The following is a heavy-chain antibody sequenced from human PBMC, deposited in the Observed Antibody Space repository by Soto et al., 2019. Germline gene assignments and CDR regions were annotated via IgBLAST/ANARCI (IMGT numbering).Heavy chain of an antibody. D-gene: IGHD5-18*01. CDR3: ARDGVDTATGYYYGMDV. J-gene: IGHJ6*02. Sequence: QVQLVQSGAEVKKPGASVKVSCKASGYTFTSYGISWVRQAPGQGLEWMGWISASNGNTNYAQKLQVRVNMTTDTSTSTAYMELRSLRSDDTAVYYCARDGVDTATGYYYGMDVWGQGTPVTVSS. CDR2: ISASNGNT. V-gene: IGHV1-18*01. CDR1: GYTFTSYG.